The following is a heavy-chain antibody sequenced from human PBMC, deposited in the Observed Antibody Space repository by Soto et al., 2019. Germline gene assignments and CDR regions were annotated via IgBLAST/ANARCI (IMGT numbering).Heavy chain of an antibody. CDR1: GGTFRSYS. V-gene: IGHV1-69*13. CDR2: IIPIFDIT. D-gene: IGHD3-22*01. Sequence: SVKVSCKASGGTFRSYSISWVRRAPGQGLEWMGGIIPIFDITNYAQKFQGRVTITADESTSTAYMELSSLGSDDTAVYYCARPDEGGYSSNHHYYYALDVWGQGTTVTVSS. J-gene: IGHJ6*02. CDR3: ARPDEGGYSSNHHYYYALDV.